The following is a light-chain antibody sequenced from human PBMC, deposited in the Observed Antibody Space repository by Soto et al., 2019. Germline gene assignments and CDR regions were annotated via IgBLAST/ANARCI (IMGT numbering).Light chain of an antibody. V-gene: IGKV3-20*01. Sequence: EIVLTQSPGTLSLSPGERATLSCRASQSVSSSYLAWYQQKPAKAPRLLIYGASSRATGIPDRFSGSGSGTDFTLSISRLEPEDFAVYYCQQYGSLRTFVQGTKVEIK. CDR1: QSVSSSY. CDR2: GAS. CDR3: QQYGSLRT. J-gene: IGKJ1*01.